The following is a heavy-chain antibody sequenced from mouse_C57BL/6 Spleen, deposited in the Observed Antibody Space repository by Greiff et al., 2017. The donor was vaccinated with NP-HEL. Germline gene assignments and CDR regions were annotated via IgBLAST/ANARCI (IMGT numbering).Heavy chain of an antibody. CDR1: GYTFTDYN. CDR2: INPNNGGT. CDR3: ARGSRDPHWYFDV. J-gene: IGHJ1*03. Sequence: EVQLQQSGPELVKPGASVKIPCKASGYTFTDYNMDWVKQSHGKSLEWIGDINPNNGGTIYNQKFKGKATLTVDKSSSTAYMELRSLTSEDTAVYYCARGSRDPHWYFDVWGTGTTVTVSS. D-gene: IGHD1-1*01. V-gene: IGHV1-18*01.